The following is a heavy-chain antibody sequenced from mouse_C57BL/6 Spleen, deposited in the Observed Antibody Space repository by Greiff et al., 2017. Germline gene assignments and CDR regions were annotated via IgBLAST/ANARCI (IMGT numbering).Heavy chain of an antibody. CDR1: GFNFKDYY. Sequence: EVKLMESGAELVRPGASVKLSCTASGFNFKDYYMHWVKQRPEQGLEWIGRIDPEDGDTEYAPKFQGKATMTADTSSNTAYLQLSSLTSEDTAVYYCTPSTGAGCYFDYWGQGTTLTVSS. CDR3: TPSTGAGCYFDY. CDR2: IDPEDGDT. V-gene: IGHV14-1*01. J-gene: IGHJ2*01.